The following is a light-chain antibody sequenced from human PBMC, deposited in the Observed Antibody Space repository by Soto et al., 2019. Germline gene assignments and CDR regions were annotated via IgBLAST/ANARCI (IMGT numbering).Light chain of an antibody. CDR1: QSVSSSD. CDR2: GAS. Sequence: EIVLTQSPGTLSLSPGERATLSCRASQSVSSSDLAWYQQKPGQAPRLLIYGASSRATGIPDRFSGSGSGTDFTLTISALEPEDLGVYYCQQRNNWPFTFGPGTKVDIK. V-gene: IGKV3D-20*02. CDR3: QQRNNWPFT. J-gene: IGKJ3*01.